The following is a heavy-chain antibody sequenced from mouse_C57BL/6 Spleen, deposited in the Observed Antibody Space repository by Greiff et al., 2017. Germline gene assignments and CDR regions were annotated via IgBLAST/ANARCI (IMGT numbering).Heavy chain of an antibody. V-gene: IGHV1-22*01. J-gene: IGHJ2*01. Sequence: VQLQQSGPELVKPGASVKMSCKASGYTFTDYNMHWVKQSHGKSLEWIGYINPNNGGTSYNQKFKGKATLTVNKSSSTAYMELRSLTSEDSAVYYCAKGITTVGFDYWGQGTTLTVSS. CDR2: INPNNGGT. CDR3: AKGITTVGFDY. CDR1: GYTFTDYN. D-gene: IGHD1-1*01.